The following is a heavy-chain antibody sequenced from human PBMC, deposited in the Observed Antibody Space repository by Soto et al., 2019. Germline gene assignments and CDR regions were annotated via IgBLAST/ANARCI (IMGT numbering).Heavy chain of an antibody. Sequence: ASVKVSCKVSGYTLTELSMHWVRQAPGKGLEWMGGFDPEDGETIYAQKFQGRVTMTEDTSTDTAYMELSSLRSEDTAVYYCATAGYCSGGSCYLFDYWGQGTLVTVS. V-gene: IGHV1-24*01. CDR2: FDPEDGET. CDR1: GYTLTELS. D-gene: IGHD2-15*01. J-gene: IGHJ4*02. CDR3: ATAGYCSGGSCYLFDY.